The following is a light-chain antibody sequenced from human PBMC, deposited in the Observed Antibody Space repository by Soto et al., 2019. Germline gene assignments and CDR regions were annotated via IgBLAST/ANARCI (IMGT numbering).Light chain of an antibody. J-gene: IGLJ1*01. CDR1: SSDVGGSNY. Sequence: QSALTQPRSASGSPGQSVTISCTGTSSDVGGSNYVSWYQQHPGKAPKLMIYAVSKRPSGVPDRFSGSKSGNTASLTIPGVEAEDESDYYGCADAGNYVFGTGTKLTVL. V-gene: IGLV2-11*01. CDR3: CADAGNYV. CDR2: AVS.